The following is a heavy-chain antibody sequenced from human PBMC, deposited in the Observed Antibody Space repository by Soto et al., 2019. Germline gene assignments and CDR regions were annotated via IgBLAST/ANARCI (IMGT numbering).Heavy chain of an antibody. CDR3: ARLLAVAANGGIDAFDI. Sequence: GESLKISCKGSGYSFTSYWIGWVRQMPGKGLEWMGIIYPGDSDTRYSPSFQGQVTISADKSISTAYLQWSSLKASDTAMYYCARLLAVAANGGIDAFDIWGQGTMVTVSS. J-gene: IGHJ3*02. CDR1: GYSFTSYW. V-gene: IGHV5-51*01. CDR2: IYPGDSDT. D-gene: IGHD6-19*01.